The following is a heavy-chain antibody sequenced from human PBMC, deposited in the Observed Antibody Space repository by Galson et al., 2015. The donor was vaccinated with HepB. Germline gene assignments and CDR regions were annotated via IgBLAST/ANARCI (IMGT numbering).Heavy chain of an antibody. CDR1: DFRVSSYY. J-gene: IGHJ4*02. CDR2: IHNTGNT. Sequence: SLRLSCAASDFRVSSYYMNWVRQAPGKGLEWVAVIHNTGNTFYADSVRGRFTISRDFSHNMAHLQMNNLRVEDTAIYYCAREQWYYLDYWGQGALVTVSS. CDR3: AREQWYYLDY. V-gene: IGHV3-53*01. D-gene: IGHD2-15*01.